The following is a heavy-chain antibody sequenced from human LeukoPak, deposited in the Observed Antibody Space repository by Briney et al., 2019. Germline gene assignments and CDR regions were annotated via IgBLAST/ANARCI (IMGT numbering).Heavy chain of an antibody. D-gene: IGHD6-13*01. Sequence: SETLSLTCTVSGGSISSYYWSWIRQPPGKGLEWIGYIYYSGSTNYNPSLKSRVTISVDTSKNQFSLKLSSVTAADTAVYYCARAHRGVSKAGTKTIEQRAFDIWGQGTMVTVSS. J-gene: IGHJ3*02. CDR1: GGSISSYY. CDR2: IYYSGST. V-gene: IGHV4-59*12. CDR3: ARAHRGVSKAGTKTIEQRAFDI.